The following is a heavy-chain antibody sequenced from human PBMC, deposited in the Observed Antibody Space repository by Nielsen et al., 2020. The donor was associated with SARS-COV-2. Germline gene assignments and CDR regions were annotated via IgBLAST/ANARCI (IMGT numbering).Heavy chain of an antibody. V-gene: IGHV3-7*01. CDR2: IKQDGSEK. D-gene: IGHD5-12*01. CDR3: ARSSGYDYLDYFDY. J-gene: IGHJ4*02. Sequence: GESLKISCAASGFTFSSYWMSWVRQAPGKGLEWVANIKQDGSEKYYVDSVKGRFTISRDNAKNSLYLQMNSLRAEDTAVYYCARSSGYDYLDYFDYWGQGTLVTVSS. CDR1: GFTFSSYW.